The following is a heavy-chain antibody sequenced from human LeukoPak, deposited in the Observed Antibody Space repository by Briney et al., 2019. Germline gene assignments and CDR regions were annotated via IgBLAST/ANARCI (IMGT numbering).Heavy chain of an antibody. CDR3: AVQKNEYQLLLVHFDY. J-gene: IGHJ4*02. V-gene: IGHV3-48*04. D-gene: IGHD2-2*01. Sequence: GGSLRLSCAASGFTVSSNYMNWVRQAPGKGLEWVSYISSSSSTIYYADSVKGRFTISRDNAKNSLYLQMNSLRAEDTAVYYCAVQKNEYQLLLVHFDYWGQGTLVTVSS. CDR1: GFTVSSNY. CDR2: ISSSSSTI.